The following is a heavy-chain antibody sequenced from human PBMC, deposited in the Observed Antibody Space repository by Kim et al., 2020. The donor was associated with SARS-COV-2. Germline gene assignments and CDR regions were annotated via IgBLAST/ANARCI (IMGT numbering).Heavy chain of an antibody. CDR1: GYTFTSYG. J-gene: IGHJ6*02. D-gene: IGHD3-10*01. CDR2: ISAYNGNT. Sequence: ASVKVSCKASGYTFTSYGISWVRQAPGQGLEWMVWISAYNGNTNYAQNIQDRVTMTTDTSTKTAYMELRSLRSDDTAVYYCARDGWSLLWFGGDVWGQGTTVTVS. CDR3: ARDGWSLLWFGGDV. V-gene: IGHV1-18*01.